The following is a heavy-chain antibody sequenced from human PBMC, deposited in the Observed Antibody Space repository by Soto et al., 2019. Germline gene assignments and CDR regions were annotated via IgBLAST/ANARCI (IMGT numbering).Heavy chain of an antibody. Sequence: VQLVESGGGLVQPGGSLRLSCAASGFTFSKHWMHWVRQAPGKGLVWVARINSDASDTASADSVKGRFTISRDNAKDTLYQQMSSLRIEDTAVYCCALEDRCVANFDYWGQGTRVTVSS. CDR3: ALEDRCVANFDY. J-gene: IGHJ4*02. CDR2: INSDASDT. D-gene: IGHD2-15*01. CDR1: GFTFSKHW. V-gene: IGHV3-74*02.